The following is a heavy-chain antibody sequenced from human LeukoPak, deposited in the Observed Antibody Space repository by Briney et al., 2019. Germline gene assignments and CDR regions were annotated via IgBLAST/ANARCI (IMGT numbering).Heavy chain of an antibody. V-gene: IGHV3-23*01. D-gene: IGHD6-13*01. CDR2: ISGNGGGT. CDR3: AKSFGYSRSWFDN. J-gene: IGHJ4*02. CDR1: GLTFSSYA. Sequence: GGSLRLSCAASGLTFSSYAMSWVRQAPVKGLEWGSGISGNGGGTYYADSVKGRFTIARDNSKNTRYLQMNSLRVGDTAVYYCAKSFGYSRSWFDNWGQGTLVTVSS.